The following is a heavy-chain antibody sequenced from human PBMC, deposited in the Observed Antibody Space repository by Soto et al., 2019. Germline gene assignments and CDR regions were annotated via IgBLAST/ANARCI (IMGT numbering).Heavy chain of an antibody. CDR1: GFTFSSYS. CDR2: ISSTGALM. J-gene: IGHJ4*02. V-gene: IGHV3-21*01. D-gene: IGHD6-19*01. CDR3: ARDRLARGIPVAGRIDY. Sequence: PGGSLRLSCAASGFTFSSYSMNWVRQAPGKGLEWVSSISSTGALMYYADSVKGRFTISRDDADNSLYLQMNSLRVEDTAVYYCARDRLARGIPVAGRIDYRGQGAPVTVSS.